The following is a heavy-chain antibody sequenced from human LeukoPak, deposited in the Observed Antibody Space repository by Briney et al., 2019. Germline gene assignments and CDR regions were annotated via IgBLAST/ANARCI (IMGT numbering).Heavy chain of an antibody. V-gene: IGHV3-7*01. Sequence: GGSLRLSCTASGFALSNLWMTWVRQAPGKGLEWVASIKGDGSGKHYVDSVRGRFAISRDNAKNSLFLQMNSLRVEDTAVYYCARDRGIAATKTVGWFDPWGQGTLVTVSS. CDR3: ARDRGIAATKTVGWFDP. CDR1: GFALSNLW. CDR2: IKGDGSGK. J-gene: IGHJ5*02. D-gene: IGHD6-13*01.